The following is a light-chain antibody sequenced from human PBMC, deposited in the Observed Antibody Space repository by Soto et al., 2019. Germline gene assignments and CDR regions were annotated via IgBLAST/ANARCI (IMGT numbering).Light chain of an antibody. V-gene: IGLV2-14*01. CDR2: DVT. J-gene: IGLJ2*01. Sequence: QSALTQPASVSGSPGQSITISCTGTSSDVGGYNFVSWYQQHPGKAPKLMIYDVTNRPSGVSNRFSGSKSGNTASLTISGLQAEDEADYYCTSYSSSNNFDVVFGGGTKLTVL. CDR1: SSDVGGYNF. CDR3: TSYSSSNNFDVV.